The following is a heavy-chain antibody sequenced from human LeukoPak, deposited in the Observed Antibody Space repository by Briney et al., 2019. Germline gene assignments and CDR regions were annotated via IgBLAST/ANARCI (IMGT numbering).Heavy chain of an antibody. D-gene: IGHD6-13*01. CDR3: AKRGIAEAASFDY. CDR2: ISGSGGNT. Sequence: GGSLRLSCAASGFTFSSSAMSWVRQAPGKGLEWVSGISGSGGNTYYADSVKGRFTISRDNSKNTLYLQLNSLRAEDTAIYYCAKRGIAEAASFDYWGQGALVTVSS. V-gene: IGHV3-23*01. CDR1: GFTFSSSA. J-gene: IGHJ4*02.